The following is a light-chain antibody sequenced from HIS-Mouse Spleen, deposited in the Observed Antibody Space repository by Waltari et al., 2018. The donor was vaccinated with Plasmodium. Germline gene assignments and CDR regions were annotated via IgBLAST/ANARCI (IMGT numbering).Light chain of an antibody. CDR2: KDS. J-gene: IGLJ2*01. Sequence: SYELTQPPSVSVSPGQTARITCSGDALPTQYAYWYQQKPGQAPVLVIYKDSERPSGIPGRFSGSSSGTTVTWTISGGQAEDEADYYCQSADSSGTYVVFGGGTKLTVL. CDR3: QSADSSGTYVV. V-gene: IGLV3-25*03. CDR1: ALPTQY.